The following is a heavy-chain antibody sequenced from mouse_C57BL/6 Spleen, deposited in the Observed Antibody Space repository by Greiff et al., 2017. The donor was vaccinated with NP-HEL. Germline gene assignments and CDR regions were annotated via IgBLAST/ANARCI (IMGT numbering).Heavy chain of an antibody. CDR3: ATSNYRYFDV. D-gene: IGHD2-5*01. Sequence: VQLQQPGAELVRPGTSVKLSCKASGYTFTSYWMHWVKQRPGQGLEWIGVIDPSDSYTNYNQKFKGKATLTVDTSSSTAYMQLSSLTSEDSAVYYCATSNYRYFDVWGTGTTVTVSS. CDR2: IDPSDSYT. J-gene: IGHJ1*03. CDR1: GYTFTSYW. V-gene: IGHV1-59*01.